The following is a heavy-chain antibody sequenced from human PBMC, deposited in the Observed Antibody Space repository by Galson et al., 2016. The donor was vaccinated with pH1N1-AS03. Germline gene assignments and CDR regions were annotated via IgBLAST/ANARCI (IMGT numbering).Heavy chain of an antibody. D-gene: IGHD2-21*02. Sequence: SLRLSCAASGFTSNNAWMIWVRQAPGKGLEWVGRLKGTTGVGTTDYAAPVKGRFIISRDDSKNTLYLQMNSLKTEDTAVYYCTADLSAVTAGGIDYWGRGTLVTVSS. CDR1: GFTSNNAW. J-gene: IGHJ4*02. CDR2: LKGTTGVGTT. CDR3: TADLSAVTAGGIDY. V-gene: IGHV3-15*01.